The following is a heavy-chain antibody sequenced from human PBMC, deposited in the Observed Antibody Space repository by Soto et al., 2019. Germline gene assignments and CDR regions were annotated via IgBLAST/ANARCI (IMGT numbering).Heavy chain of an antibody. Sequence: ASVKVSCKASGYTFTSYDINWVRQATGQGLEWMGWMNPNSGNTGYAQKFQGRVTMTRNTSISTAYMELSSLRSEGTAVYYCARGQGYCSSTSCPLWEDYWGQGTLVTVSS. V-gene: IGHV1-8*01. J-gene: IGHJ4*02. D-gene: IGHD2-2*01. CDR1: GYTFTSYD. CDR3: ARGQGYCSSTSCPLWEDY. CDR2: MNPNSGNT.